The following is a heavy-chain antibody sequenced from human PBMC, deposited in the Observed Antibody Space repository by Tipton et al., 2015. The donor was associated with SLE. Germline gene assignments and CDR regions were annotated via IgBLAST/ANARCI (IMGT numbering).Heavy chain of an antibody. Sequence: TLSLTCTVSGGSISSNSFYWGWVRQPPGKRLEWIGAVSNSGNTYYNPSLKSRVSVSVGTSTNHFSLRLSSVTAADTAVYYCARTPGGNWFYYYGMDVWGQGTTVTVSS. CDR2: VSNSGNT. D-gene: IGHD4-23*01. J-gene: IGHJ6*02. CDR1: GGSISSNSFY. CDR3: ARTPGGNWFYYYGMDV. V-gene: IGHV4-39*01.